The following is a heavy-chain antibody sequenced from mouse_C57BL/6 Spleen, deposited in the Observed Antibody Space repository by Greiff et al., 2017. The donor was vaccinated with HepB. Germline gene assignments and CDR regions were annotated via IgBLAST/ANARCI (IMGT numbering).Heavy chain of an antibody. CDR2: ISSGSSTI. D-gene: IGHD1-1*01. CDR1: GFTFSDYG. CDR3: ARDYGSSYFYY. Sequence: DVQLVESGGGLVKPGGSLKLSCAASGFTFSDYGMHWVRQAPEKGLEWVAYISSGSSTIYYADTVKGRFTISRDNAKNTLFLQMTSLRSEDTAMYYCARDYGSSYFYYWGQGTTLTVSS. J-gene: IGHJ2*01. V-gene: IGHV5-17*01.